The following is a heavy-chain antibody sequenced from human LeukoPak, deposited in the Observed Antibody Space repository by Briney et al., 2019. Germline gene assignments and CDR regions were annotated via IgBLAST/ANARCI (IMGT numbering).Heavy chain of an antibody. CDR2: INPSGGST. CDR1: GYFFTSYY. D-gene: IGHD3-22*01. J-gene: IGHJ4*02. Sequence: GASVKVSCKASGYFFTSYYMHWVRQAPGQGLEWMGMINPSGGSTSYAQKFQARVTMTRDTSTSTVYMELSSLRSEDTAVYYCTRGDYYDSSGYFSYFDYWGQGTLVTVSS. V-gene: IGHV1-46*01. CDR3: TRGDYYDSSGYFSYFDY.